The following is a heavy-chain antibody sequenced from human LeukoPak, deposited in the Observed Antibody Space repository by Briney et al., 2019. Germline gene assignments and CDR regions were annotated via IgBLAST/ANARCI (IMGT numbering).Heavy chain of an antibody. CDR3: ARVISSAWRQNDL. D-gene: IGHD3-22*01. CDR2: IHLNGIT. Sequence: PSETLSLTCTVSGGSISSYYWSWIRQPPGKGLEWIGEIHLNGITNYNPSLKSRVTMSIDKSNNQFSLNLSSVTAADTAVYYCARVISSAWRQNDLWGQGTLVTV. V-gene: IGHV4-34*01. CDR1: GGSISSYY. J-gene: IGHJ5*02.